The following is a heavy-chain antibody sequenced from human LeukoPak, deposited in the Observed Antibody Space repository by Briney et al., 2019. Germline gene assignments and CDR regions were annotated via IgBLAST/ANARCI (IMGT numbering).Heavy chain of an antibody. CDR2: IYSSGST. CDR1: GGSISSVSYY. D-gene: IGHD3-22*01. J-gene: IGHJ3*02. V-gene: IGHV4-61*02. Sequence: SETLSLTCTVSGGSISSVSYYWNWIRRPAGKGLERIGRIYSSGSTHYNPSLKSRVTISLDTSKNQFSLKLNSVTAADTAVFYCARSGGPDYYDSSAFDIWGQGTMVTVSS. CDR3: ARSGGPDYYDSSAFDI.